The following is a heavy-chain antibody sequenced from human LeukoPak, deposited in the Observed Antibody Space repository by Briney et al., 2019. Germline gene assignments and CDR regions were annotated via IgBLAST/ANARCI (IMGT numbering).Heavy chain of an antibody. Sequence: SETLSLTCTVSGGSTSSSSYYWGWIRQPPGKGLEWIGSIYYSGSTYYNPSLKSRVTISVDTSKNQFSLKLSSVTAADTAVYYCARFYGGNLNWFDPWGQGTLVTVSS. CDR3: ARFYGGNLNWFDP. D-gene: IGHD4-23*01. CDR1: GGSTSSSSYY. V-gene: IGHV4-39*01. CDR2: IYYSGST. J-gene: IGHJ5*02.